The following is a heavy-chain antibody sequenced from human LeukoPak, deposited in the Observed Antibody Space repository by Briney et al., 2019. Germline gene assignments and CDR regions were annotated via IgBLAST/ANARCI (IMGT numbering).Heavy chain of an antibody. D-gene: IGHD4-11*01. CDR3: ARARGLYSNYVMLSESWFDP. CDR1: GYTFTSYY. J-gene: IGHJ5*02. CDR2: INPSGGST. Sequence: ASVKVSCKASGYTFTSYYMHWVRQAPGQGLEWMGIINPSGGSTSYAQKFQGRVTMTRDMSTSTVYMELSSLRSEDTAVYYCARARGLYSNYVMLSESWFDPWGQGTLVTVSS. V-gene: IGHV1-46*01.